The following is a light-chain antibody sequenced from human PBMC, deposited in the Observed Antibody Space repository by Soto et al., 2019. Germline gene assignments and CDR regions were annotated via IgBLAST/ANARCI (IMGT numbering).Light chain of an antibody. Sequence: EIVLTQSPGTLSLSPGERATLSCRASQSVSSSYLAWYRQKPGQAPRLLIYGASSRATGIPDRFSGSESGTDFTLTISRLEPEDFAVYYCQQYGSSPLTFGGGTKVEIK. CDR2: GAS. J-gene: IGKJ4*01. CDR1: QSVSSSY. CDR3: QQYGSSPLT. V-gene: IGKV3-20*01.